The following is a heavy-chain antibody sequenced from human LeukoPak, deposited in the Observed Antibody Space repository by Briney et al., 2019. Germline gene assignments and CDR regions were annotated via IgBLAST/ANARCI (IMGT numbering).Heavy chain of an antibody. CDR3: ARDLYYYDSSGTDAFDI. Sequence: SETLSLTCTVSGGSISSYYWSWIRQPPGKGLEWIGYTYYSGSTNYNPSLKSRVTISVDTSKNQFSLKLSSVTAADTAVYYCARDLYYYDSSGTDAFDIWGQGTMVTVSS. CDR2: TYYSGST. J-gene: IGHJ3*02. CDR1: GGSISSYY. D-gene: IGHD3-22*01. V-gene: IGHV4-59*01.